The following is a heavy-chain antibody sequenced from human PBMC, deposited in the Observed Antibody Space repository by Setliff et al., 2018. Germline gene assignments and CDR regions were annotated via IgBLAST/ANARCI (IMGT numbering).Heavy chain of an antibody. CDR2: ISSGGSTI. V-gene: IGHV3-48*04. CDR1: GFTFSGYS. D-gene: IGHD2-21*01. J-gene: IGHJ4*02. Sequence: GGSLRLSCEASGFTFSGYSMNWVRQAPGKGLKWVSYISSGGSTIYYADSMKGRFTISRDNARNSLYLQMNSLGVEDTAVYYCARGVAGYFDYWGQGTLVTVSS. CDR3: ARGVAGYFDY.